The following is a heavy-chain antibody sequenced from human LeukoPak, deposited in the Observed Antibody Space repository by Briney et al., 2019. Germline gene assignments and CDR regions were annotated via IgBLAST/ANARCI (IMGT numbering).Heavy chain of an antibody. CDR1: GSSISSGSYY. CDR2: VYTSGNT. J-gene: IGHJ2*01. Sequence: PSQTLSLTCTVSGSSISSGSYYWSWIRQPAGKGLEWIGRVYTSGNTNYNPSLRSRVTISLDTSKNQFSLKLNSVTAADTAVYYCATNRAELWGRGTLVTVSS. V-gene: IGHV4-61*02. D-gene: IGHD2-2*01. CDR3: ATNRAEL.